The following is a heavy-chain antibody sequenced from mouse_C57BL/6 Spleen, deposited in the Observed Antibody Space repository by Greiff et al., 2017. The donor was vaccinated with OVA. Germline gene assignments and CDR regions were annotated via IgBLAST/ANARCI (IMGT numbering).Heavy chain of an antibody. D-gene: IGHD2-2*01. J-gene: IGHJ1*03. CDR1: GFTFSDYG. CDR3: ARGGYDWYFDV. Sequence: EVKLVESGGGLVKPGGSLKLSCAASGFTFSDYGMHWVRQAPEQGLEWVAYISSGSSTTYSADTVKGRFTISRDNDKNTLFLQLTSLRSEDTAMYYCARGGYDWYFDVWGTGTTVTVSS. V-gene: IGHV5-17*01. CDR2: ISSGSSTT.